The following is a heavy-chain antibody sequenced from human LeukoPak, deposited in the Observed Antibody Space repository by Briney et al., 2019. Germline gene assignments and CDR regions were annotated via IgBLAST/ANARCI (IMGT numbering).Heavy chain of an antibody. Sequence: SETLSLTCTVSGGSISSYYWSWTRQPPGKGLEWIGYIYYSGSTNYNPSLKSRVTISVDTSKKQFSLKLSSVTAADTAVYYCARSTGLIDYWGQGTLVTVSS. D-gene: IGHD5/OR15-5a*01. CDR1: GGSISSYY. CDR3: ARSTGLIDY. V-gene: IGHV4-59*01. CDR2: IYYSGST. J-gene: IGHJ4*02.